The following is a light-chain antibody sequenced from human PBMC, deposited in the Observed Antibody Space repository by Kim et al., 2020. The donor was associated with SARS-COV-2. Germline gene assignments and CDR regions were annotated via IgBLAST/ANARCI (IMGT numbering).Light chain of an antibody. V-gene: IGLV1-44*01. Sequence: QSVLTQAPSASGTPGQRVSISCSGSSSNIGNNPMIWYQQLPGAAPRLLIFFNNERPSGVPDRFSGSKSGTSASLAISGLQAEDEAVYFCATWDDSLIGVVFGGGTQLTVL. CDR3: ATWDDSLIGVV. CDR1: SSNIGNNP. CDR2: FNN. J-gene: IGLJ3*02.